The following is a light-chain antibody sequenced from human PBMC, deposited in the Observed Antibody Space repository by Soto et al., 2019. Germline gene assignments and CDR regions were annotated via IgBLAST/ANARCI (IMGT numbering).Light chain of an antibody. CDR2: GAS. Sequence: EIGLTQSPGNLSLSPGEKATLSCRASQSVSSSYLAWYQQKPGQAPRLLIYGASSRATGIPDRFSGSGSGTDFTLTISRLEPEDFAVYYCQQYGSSRTFGQGTKV. J-gene: IGKJ1*01. CDR3: QQYGSSRT. CDR1: QSVSSSY. V-gene: IGKV3-20*01.